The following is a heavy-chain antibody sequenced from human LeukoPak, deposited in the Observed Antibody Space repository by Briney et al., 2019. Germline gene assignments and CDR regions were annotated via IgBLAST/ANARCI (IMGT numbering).Heavy chain of an antibody. J-gene: IGHJ4*02. D-gene: IGHD4-23*01. CDR2: ISASGGST. V-gene: IGHV3-23*01. Sequence: GGSLRLSCAVSGFTFSDYAMSWVRQAPGKGLEWVSAISASGGSTYYAESVKGRFTISRDNAKNSLFLHMNSLRPEDTALYYCATTNDIGNYYFDFWGQGSLVTVSS. CDR1: GFTFSDYA. CDR3: ATTNDIGNYYFDF.